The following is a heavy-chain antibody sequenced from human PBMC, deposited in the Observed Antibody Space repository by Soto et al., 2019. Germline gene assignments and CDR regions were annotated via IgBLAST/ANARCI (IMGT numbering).Heavy chain of an antibody. J-gene: IGHJ5*02. V-gene: IGHV4-30-4*01. CDR2: IYYSGST. Sequence: SETLSLTFTVSGGSISSGDYSWSWIRQPPGKGLEWIGYIYYSGSTYYNPSLKSRVTISVDTSKNQFSLKLSSVTAADTAVYYCARDPLLDCSSTSCYIGRWFDPWGQGTLVTVS. CDR1: GGSISSGDYS. D-gene: IGHD2-2*02. CDR3: ARDPLLDCSSTSCYIGRWFDP.